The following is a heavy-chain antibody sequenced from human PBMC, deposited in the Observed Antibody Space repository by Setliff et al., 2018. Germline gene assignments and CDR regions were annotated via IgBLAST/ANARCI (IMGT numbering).Heavy chain of an antibody. J-gene: IGHJ6*02. CDR3: ARDRTAYTYGMDV. CDR1: GGSISESF. D-gene: IGHD3-16*01. CDR2: SNHSGGT. V-gene: IGHV4-34*01. Sequence: SETLSLTCTVSGGSISESFWSWIRQPPGKGLEWIGESNHSGGTSYNPSLKSRLTMSVDTSKNQFSLKLTSVTAADTAVYYCARDRTAYTYGMDVWGQGTTVTVSS.